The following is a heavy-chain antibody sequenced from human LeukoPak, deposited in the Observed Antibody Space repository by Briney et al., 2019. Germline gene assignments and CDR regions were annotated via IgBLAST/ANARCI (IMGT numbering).Heavy chain of an antibody. J-gene: IGHJ4*02. CDR2: IYHSGST. V-gene: IGHV4-30-2*01. CDR1: GGSISSGGYY. D-gene: IGHD6-19*01. CDR3: AGELSGQGSGVDY. Sequence: SETLSLTCTVSGGSISSGGYYWSWIRQPPGKGLEWIGYIYHSGSTYYNPSLKSRVTISVDRSKNQFSLKLSSVTAADTAVYYCAGELSGQGSGVDYWGQGTLVTVSS.